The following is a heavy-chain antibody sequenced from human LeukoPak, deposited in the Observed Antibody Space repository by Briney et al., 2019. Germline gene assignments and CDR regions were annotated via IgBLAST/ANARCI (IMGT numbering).Heavy chain of an antibody. CDR1: GYTLTELS. Sequence: ASVKVSCKVSGYTLTELSMHWVRQAPGKGLECMGGFDPEDGETIYAQKFQGRVTMTEDTSTDTAYMELSSLRSEDTAVYYCATVSPDLVAAPRYHFDYWGQGTLVTVSS. CDR2: FDPEDGET. D-gene: IGHD2-15*01. CDR3: ATVSPDLVAAPRYHFDY. J-gene: IGHJ4*02. V-gene: IGHV1-24*01.